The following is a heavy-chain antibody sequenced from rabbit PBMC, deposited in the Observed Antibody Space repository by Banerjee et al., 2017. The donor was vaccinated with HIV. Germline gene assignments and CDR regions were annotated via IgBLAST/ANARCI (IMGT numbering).Heavy chain of an antibody. CDR2: IYAGNSGST. V-gene: IGHV1S40*01. D-gene: IGHD6-1*01. Sequence: QSLEESGGDLVKPGASLTLTCTASGFSFSSSYYMCWVRQAPGKGLEWIACIYAGNSGSTYYASWAKGRFTISRSTSLNTVTLQMTSLTDADTATYFCARSTSGYTAYAYANLWGPGTLVTVS. CDR3: ARSTSGYTAYAYANL. J-gene: IGHJ4*01. CDR1: GFSFSSSYY.